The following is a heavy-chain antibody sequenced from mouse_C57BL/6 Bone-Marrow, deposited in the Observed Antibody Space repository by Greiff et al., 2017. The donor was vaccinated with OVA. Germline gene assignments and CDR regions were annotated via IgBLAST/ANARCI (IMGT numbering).Heavy chain of an antibody. Sequence: VQLQQSGAELVRPGASVKLSCTASGFNIKDDYMHWVKQSPEQGLEWIGWIDTENGDTEYASKLQGKATITADTSSNTAYLQRSSLTSEDTAVYYCTTFYDYVFADWGQGTLVTVSA. J-gene: IGHJ3*01. CDR2: IDTENGDT. CDR1: GFNIKDDY. CDR3: TTFYDYVFAD. D-gene: IGHD2-4*01. V-gene: IGHV14-4*01.